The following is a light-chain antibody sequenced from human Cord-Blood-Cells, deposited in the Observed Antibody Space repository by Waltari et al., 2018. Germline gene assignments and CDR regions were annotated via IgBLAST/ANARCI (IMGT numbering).Light chain of an antibody. CDR3: QSADSSGTYVV. V-gene: IGLV3-25*03. CDR1: ALPKQY. J-gene: IGLJ2*01. CDR2: KDR. Sequence: SYELTQPPSVSVSPGQTARINCSGDALPKQYAYWYQQKPGQAPVLVIYKDRERPSGIPERFSGSSSGTTVTLTISGVQAEDEADYYCQSADSSGTYVVFGGGTKLTVL.